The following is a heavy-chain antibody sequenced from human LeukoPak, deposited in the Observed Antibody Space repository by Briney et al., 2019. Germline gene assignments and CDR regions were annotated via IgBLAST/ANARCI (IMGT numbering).Heavy chain of an antibody. Sequence: SETLSLTCTVSGASISSPYWSWIRQPPGKGLEWLGYIYYSGTTNYNPSLKSRVTISLDTSQNQFSLRWNFVTAAGTALFYFSTEDIGTLGYWGQGTLVTVSS. CDR1: GASISSPY. D-gene: IGHD1-26*01. CDR2: IYYSGTT. CDR3: STEDIGTLGY. J-gene: IGHJ4*02. V-gene: IGHV4-59*11.